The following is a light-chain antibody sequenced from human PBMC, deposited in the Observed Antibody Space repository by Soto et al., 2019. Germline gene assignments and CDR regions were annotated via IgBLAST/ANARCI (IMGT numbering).Light chain of an antibody. CDR2: AAS. V-gene: IGKV1-33*01. J-gene: IGKJ1*01. Sequence: DIQLTPSPGSLSASVGQRVTITCHASQYIRHYLNWYQQKPGKAPQLLIFAASNLGTGVPSRFTGTGSGTDFPFSIINLKHEDFAAYYCPQCDILRPFGRETRLDIK. CDR1: QYIRHY. CDR3: PQCDILRP.